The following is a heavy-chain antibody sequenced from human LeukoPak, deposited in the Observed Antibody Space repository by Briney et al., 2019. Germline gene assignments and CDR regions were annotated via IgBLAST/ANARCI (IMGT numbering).Heavy chain of an antibody. CDR3: AKSSEASSAGEGDY. V-gene: IGHV3-48*04. CDR2: ISSGSGTI. CDR1: GFTFSSYG. J-gene: IGHJ4*02. Sequence: GGSLRLSCAASGFTFSSYGMHWVRQAPGKGLEWVSYISSGSGTIYYADSVKGRFTISRDNAKNSLYLQMNSLRAEDTAVYYCAKSSEASSAGEGDYWGQGTLVTVSS. D-gene: IGHD3-10*01.